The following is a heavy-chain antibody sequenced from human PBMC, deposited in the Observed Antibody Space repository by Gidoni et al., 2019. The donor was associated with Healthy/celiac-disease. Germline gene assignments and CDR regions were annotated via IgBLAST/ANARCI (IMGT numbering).Heavy chain of an antibody. Sequence: QVQLVQSGAEVKTPGSSVKVSCKASGGTFSNYTISWVRQAPGQGLEWMGRIIPILGIANYAQKFKGRVTINADKYTSTAYMELSSLRSEDTAVYYCARVIGTNWFDPWGQGTLVTVSS. CDR3: ARVIGTNWFDP. D-gene: IGHD1-7*01. V-gene: IGHV1-69*02. CDR2: IIPILGIA. CDR1: GGTFSNYT. J-gene: IGHJ5*02.